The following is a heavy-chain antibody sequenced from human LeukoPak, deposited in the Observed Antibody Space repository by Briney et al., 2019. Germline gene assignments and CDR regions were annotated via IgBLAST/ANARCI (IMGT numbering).Heavy chain of an antibody. D-gene: IGHD3-10*01. CDR2: IYTSGST. Sequence: SETLSLTCTVSGGSISSYYWSRIRQPAGKGLEWIGRIYTSGSTNYNPSLKSRVTMSVDTSKDQFSLKLSSVTAADTAVYYCARSASMVRGVSYYYYYYYMDVWGKGTTVTISS. V-gene: IGHV4-4*07. CDR3: ARSASMVRGVSYYYYYYYMDV. J-gene: IGHJ6*03. CDR1: GGSISSYY.